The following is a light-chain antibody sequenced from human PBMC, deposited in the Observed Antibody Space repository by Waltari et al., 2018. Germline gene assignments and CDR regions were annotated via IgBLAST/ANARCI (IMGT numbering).Light chain of an antibody. V-gene: IGLV2-23*02. Sequence: QSALTQPASVSGSPGQSITTSCTGPSRDVWGSDLLSWYQQHPGNVPKLMIYEVSKWPSGVSYRFSGSKSGNTASLTISGLQTEDEADYYCSSYTGSGTFVVFGGGTKLTVL. CDR2: EVS. CDR1: SRDVWGSDL. CDR3: SSYTGSGTFVV. J-gene: IGLJ2*01.